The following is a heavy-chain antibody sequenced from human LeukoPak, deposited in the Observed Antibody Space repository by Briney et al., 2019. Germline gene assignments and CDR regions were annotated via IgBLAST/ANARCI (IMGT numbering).Heavy chain of an antibody. Sequence: GASVKVSCKASGGTFSSYAISWVRQAPGQGLEWMGGIIPIFGTANYAQKFQGRVTITADESTSTAYMELSSLRSEDTAVYYCARPHFPLPQEYYFDYWGQGTLVTVSS. J-gene: IGHJ4*02. CDR1: GGTFSSYA. CDR2: IIPIFGTA. V-gene: IGHV1-69*13. CDR3: ARPHFPLPQEYYFDY.